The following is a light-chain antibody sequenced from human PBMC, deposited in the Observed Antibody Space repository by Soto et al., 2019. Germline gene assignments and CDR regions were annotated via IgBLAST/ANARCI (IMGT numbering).Light chain of an antibody. V-gene: IGKV4-1*01. CDR1: QSVLYSSNNKNY. J-gene: IGKJ2*01. CDR3: HQHYSTPPYT. Sequence: DIVMTQSPDSLAVSLGESATINCKSSQSVLYSSNNKNYLAWYQQKPGQPPKLLIYWASIRESGVPDRFSGSGSGTDFSLPISSLQAEDVAVYYCHQHYSTPPYTFGQGTKLEI. CDR2: WAS.